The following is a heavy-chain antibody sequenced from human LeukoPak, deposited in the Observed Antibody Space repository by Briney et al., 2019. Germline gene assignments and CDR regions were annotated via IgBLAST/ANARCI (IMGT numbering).Heavy chain of an antibody. CDR2: FYADGST. V-gene: IGHV4-4*07. J-gene: IGHJ3*02. D-gene: IGHD3-16*01. CDR3: AREVWEADAFDI. CDR1: GGSISSYY. Sequence: PSETRSLTCTVSGGSISSYYWSWIRQPAGKGLEWIGRFYADGSTHYNPSLKSRVTMSIDTSKNQFSPKLTFVTAADTAVYYCAREVWEADAFDIWGQGTVVTVSS.